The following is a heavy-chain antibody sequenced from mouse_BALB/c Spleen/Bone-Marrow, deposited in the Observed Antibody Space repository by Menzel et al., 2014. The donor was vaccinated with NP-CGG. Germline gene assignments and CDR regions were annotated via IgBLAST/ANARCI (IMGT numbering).Heavy chain of an antibody. CDR3: ASMRSYAMDY. V-gene: IGHV1-63*02. Sequence: VQLQQSGAELVRPGTSVKISCKASGYTFTNYWLGWVKQRPGHGLEGIGDIYPGGGYTNYNEKFKGKATLTADTSSSTAYMKLSSLTSEDSAVYFCASMRSYAMDYWGQGTSVTVSS. CDR1: GYTFTNYW. J-gene: IGHJ4*01. CDR2: IYPGGGYT. D-gene: IGHD6-5*01.